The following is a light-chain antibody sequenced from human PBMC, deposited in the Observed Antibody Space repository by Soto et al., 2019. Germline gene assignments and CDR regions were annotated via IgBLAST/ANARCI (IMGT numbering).Light chain of an antibody. CDR2: AAS. Sequence: DIQISQXPSAMSXXXXXXVXXXFRASQGISNYLAWFQQKPGTVPKRLIYAASSLQSGVPSRFSGSGSGTEFTLTISSLQPEDFATYYCLQHNSYPPTFGQGTRLEIK. CDR1: QGISNY. V-gene: IGKV1-17*03. CDR3: LQHNSYPPT. J-gene: IGKJ5*01.